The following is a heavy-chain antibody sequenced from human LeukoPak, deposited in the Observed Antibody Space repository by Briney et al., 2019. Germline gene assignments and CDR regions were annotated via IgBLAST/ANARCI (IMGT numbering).Heavy chain of an antibody. D-gene: IGHD3-3*01. CDR1: GFTFSNAW. Sequence: GGPLRLSCAASGFTFSNAWMSWLRQAPGKGLEWVGRIKSKTDGGTTDYAAPVKGRFTISRDDSKNTLYLQMNSLKTEDTAVYYCTTDSYYDFWSGYWRFDPWGQGTLVTVSS. V-gene: IGHV3-15*01. CDR3: TTDSYYDFWSGYWRFDP. CDR2: IKSKTDGGTT. J-gene: IGHJ5*02.